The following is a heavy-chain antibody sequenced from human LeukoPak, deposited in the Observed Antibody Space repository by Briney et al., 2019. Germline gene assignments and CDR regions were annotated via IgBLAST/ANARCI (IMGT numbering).Heavy chain of an antibody. D-gene: IGHD3-3*01. CDR1: GFTFSTNA. CDR2: ISGSGAST. J-gene: IGHJ4*02. CDR3: ARGRGLGVVSPYFDY. V-gene: IGHV3-23*01. Sequence: PGGSLRLSCLTSGFTFSTNAMSWVRQAPGKGLEWISGISGSGASTYYADSVTGRFTISRDNSRNTLYLQMNSLRGDDTAVYYCARGRGLGVVSPYFDYWGQGTLLTVSS.